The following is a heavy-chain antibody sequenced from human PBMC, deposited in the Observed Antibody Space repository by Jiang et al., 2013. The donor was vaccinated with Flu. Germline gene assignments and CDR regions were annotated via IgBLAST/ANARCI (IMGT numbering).Heavy chain of an antibody. V-gene: IGHV4-59*01. D-gene: IGHD2-2*01. J-gene: IGHJ4*02. CDR1: GGSIGAYY. CDR3: ARSIVPRTYYYFDS. CDR2: IYYSGTT. Sequence: SVSGGSIGAYYWSWIRQPPGKGLEWIGHIYYSGTTNYNPSLKSRVTISVDTSKNQFSLKLTSVTAADTAMYYCARSIVPRTYYYFDSWGQGTLVTVSS.